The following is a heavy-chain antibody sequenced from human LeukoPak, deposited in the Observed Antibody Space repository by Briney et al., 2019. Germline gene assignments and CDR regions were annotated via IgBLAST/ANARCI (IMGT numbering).Heavy chain of an antibody. CDR1: GGSISSDY. Sequence: SETLSLTCTVSGGSISSDYWSWIRQPPGKGLEWIGYIYHSGSTYYNPSLKSRVTISVDRSKNQFSLKLSSVTAADTAVYYCARAILRYSYGYDYYYYGMDVWGQGTTVTVSS. V-gene: IGHV4-30-2*01. J-gene: IGHJ6*02. D-gene: IGHD5-18*01. CDR3: ARAILRYSYGYDYYYYGMDV. CDR2: IYHSGST.